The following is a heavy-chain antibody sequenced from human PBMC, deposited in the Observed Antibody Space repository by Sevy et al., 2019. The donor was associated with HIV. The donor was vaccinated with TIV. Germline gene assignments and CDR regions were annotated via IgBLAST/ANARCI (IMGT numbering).Heavy chain of an antibody. CDR1: GFTFNSFG. CDR3: ARGPSLIVAGVAGYLDY. Sequence: GGSLRLSCTASGFTFNSFGIHWVRQAPGKGLEWVALMWYNGNNKYYADSVKGRFTISRDNSKNTLYLQMNNLRAEDTAVYYCARGPSLIVAGVAGYLDYWEQGTLVTVSS. D-gene: IGHD2-15*01. V-gene: IGHV3-33*01. CDR2: MWYNGNNK. J-gene: IGHJ4*02.